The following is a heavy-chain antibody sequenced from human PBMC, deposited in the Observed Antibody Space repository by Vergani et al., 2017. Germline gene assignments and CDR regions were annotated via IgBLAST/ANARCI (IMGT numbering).Heavy chain of an antibody. CDR3: ARGPILWLGELSGDSFDI. CDR2: ISCSSSTI. D-gene: IGHD3-10*01. V-gene: IGHV3-48*01. CDR1: GLTFSIYS. Sequence: EVQLVESGGGLVQPGGSLRLSCAASGLTFSIYSMNCVRQAPGKGLEWVSYISCSSSTIYYADSVKGRFTISRDNAKNSLYLQMNSLRAEDTAVYYCARGPILWLGELSGDSFDIWGQGTMVTVSS. J-gene: IGHJ3*02.